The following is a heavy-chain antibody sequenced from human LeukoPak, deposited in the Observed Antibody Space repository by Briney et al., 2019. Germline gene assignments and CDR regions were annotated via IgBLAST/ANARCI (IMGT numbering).Heavy chain of an antibody. CDR2: IGGIVGST. Sequence: GGSLRLSCAASGFTFSSYAMSWVRQAPGKGLEWVSAIGGIVGSTYYADSVKGRFTISRDNSKNTLYLQMNSLRAEDTAVYYCAKERWTTTAFDIWGQGTMVTVSS. CDR3: AKERWTTTAFDI. V-gene: IGHV3-23*01. D-gene: IGHD3/OR15-3a*01. J-gene: IGHJ3*02. CDR1: GFTFSSYA.